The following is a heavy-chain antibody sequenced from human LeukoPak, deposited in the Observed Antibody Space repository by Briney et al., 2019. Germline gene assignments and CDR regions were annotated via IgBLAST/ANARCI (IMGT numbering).Heavy chain of an antibody. V-gene: IGHV3-66*01. CDR3: ARDRNYYGIDV. Sequence: GGSLRLSCAASGFTVSSNYMSWVRQAPGKGLEWVSVIYSGGSTYYADSVKGRFTISRDNSKNTLYLQMNSLRAEDTAVYYCARDRNYYGIDVWGQGTTVTVSS. CDR1: GFTVSSNY. CDR2: IYSGGST. J-gene: IGHJ6*02.